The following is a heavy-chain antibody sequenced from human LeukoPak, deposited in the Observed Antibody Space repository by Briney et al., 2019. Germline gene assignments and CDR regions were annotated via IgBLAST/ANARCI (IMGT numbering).Heavy chain of an antibody. V-gene: IGHV3-23*01. CDR2: ISGSGGST. D-gene: IGHD4-11*01. CDR1: GFTFSSYG. CDR3: ARGRTTWSSSDAFDI. Sequence: TGGSLRLSCAASGFTFSSYGMHWVRQAPGKGLEWVSAISGSGGSTYYADSVKGRFTISRDNSKNTLYLQMNSLRAEDTAVYYCARGRTTWSSSDAFDIWGQGTIVTVSS. J-gene: IGHJ3*02.